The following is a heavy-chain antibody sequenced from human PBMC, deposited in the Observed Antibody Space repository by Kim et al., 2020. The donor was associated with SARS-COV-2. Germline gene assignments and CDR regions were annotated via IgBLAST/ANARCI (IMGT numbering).Heavy chain of an antibody. V-gene: IGHV3-23*01. CDR3: AKCQNYGSGTYYNGNFDY. D-gene: IGHD3-10*01. J-gene: IGHJ4*02. Sequence: KGRCTIARDNSKNTLYIQMNSLRAEDTAVYYCAKCQNYGSGTYYNGNFDYWGQGTLVTVSS.